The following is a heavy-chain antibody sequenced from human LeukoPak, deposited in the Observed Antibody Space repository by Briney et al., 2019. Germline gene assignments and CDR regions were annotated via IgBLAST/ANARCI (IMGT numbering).Heavy chain of an antibody. CDR2: IRYDGGNK. D-gene: IGHD3-22*01. V-gene: IGHV3-30*02. CDR1: GFTFSSYG. CDR3: AKDLYTMIVVVITTFDY. Sequence: GGSLRLSCAASGFTFSSYGMTWVRQAPGKGLEWVAFIRYDGGNKYYADSVKGRFTISRDNSKNTLYLQMNSLRAEDTAVYYCAKDLYTMIVVVITTFDYWGQGTLVTVSS. J-gene: IGHJ4*02.